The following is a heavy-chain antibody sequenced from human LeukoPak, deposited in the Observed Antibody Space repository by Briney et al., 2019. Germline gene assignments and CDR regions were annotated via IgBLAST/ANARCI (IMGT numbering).Heavy chain of an antibody. CDR2: IYYSGST. V-gene: IGHV4-59*01. J-gene: IGHJ4*02. Sequence: PSETLSLTCTVSGDSISGFYCSWIRQPPGKGLEWIGYIYYSGSTYYNPSLKSRVTISVDTSKNQFSLKLTSVTAADTAVYYCARGVHDYAGKRFGYWGQGTLVTVSS. CDR3: ARGVHDYAGKRFGY. D-gene: IGHD4-23*01. CDR1: GDSISGFY.